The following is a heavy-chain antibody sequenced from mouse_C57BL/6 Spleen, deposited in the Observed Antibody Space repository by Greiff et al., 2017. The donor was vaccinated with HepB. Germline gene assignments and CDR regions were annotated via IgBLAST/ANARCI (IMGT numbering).Heavy chain of an antibody. CDR1: GYTFTSYW. J-gene: IGHJ4*01. V-gene: IGHV1-59*01. CDR3: ARWGSSGYGAMDY. D-gene: IGHD3-2*02. CDR2: IDPSDSYT. Sequence: QVQLQQPGAELVRPGTSVKLSCKASGYTFTSYWMHWVKQRPGQGLEWIGVIDPSDSYTNYNQKFKGKATLTVDTSSSTAYMQLSSLTSEDSAVYYCARWGSSGYGAMDYWGQGTSVTVSS.